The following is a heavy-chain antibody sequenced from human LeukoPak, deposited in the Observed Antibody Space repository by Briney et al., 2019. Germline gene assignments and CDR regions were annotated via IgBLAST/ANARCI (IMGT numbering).Heavy chain of an antibody. V-gene: IGHV3-30*02. CDR1: GFDISAYG. D-gene: IGHD3-22*01. J-gene: IGHJ4*02. Sequence: GGSLRLSCSASGFDISAYGMNWVRQPPGKGLEWVTFISFNERDKDYADFVKGRFTISRDNSKNTLYLQMNSLRAEDTAVYYCARDYYDSSGYYPWGYWGQGTLVTVSS. CDR3: ARDYYDSSGYYPWGY. CDR2: ISFNERDK.